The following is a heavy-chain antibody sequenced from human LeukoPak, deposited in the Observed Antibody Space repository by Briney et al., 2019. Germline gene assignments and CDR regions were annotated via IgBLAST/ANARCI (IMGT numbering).Heavy chain of an antibody. CDR2: IYYSGST. Sequence: SETLSLTCTVSRCSIRRYYWRWMRQPPAKGVEWIEYIYYSGSTNYNPSLKSRVTISVDTSKNQYSLKLSSVTAADTAVDYCARVRYYYDSSGANNWFDPWGQGTLVTVSS. J-gene: IGHJ5*02. V-gene: IGHV4-59*01. CDR3: ARVRYYYDSSGANNWFDP. CDR1: RCSIRRYY. D-gene: IGHD3-22*01.